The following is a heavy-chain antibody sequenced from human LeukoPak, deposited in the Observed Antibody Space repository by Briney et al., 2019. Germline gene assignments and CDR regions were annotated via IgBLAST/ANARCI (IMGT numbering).Heavy chain of an antibody. D-gene: IGHD6-6*01. J-gene: IGHJ3*02. CDR3: ARDKGIAARRTAFDI. V-gene: IGHV3-30-3*01. CDR2: ISYDGSSK. CDR1: GFTFSNYA. Sequence: PGGSLRLSCAASGFTFSNYAFHWVRQAPGKGLEWVAVISYDGSSKYYADSVKGRFTISRDNAKNSLYLQMNSLRAEDTAVYYCARDKGIAARRTAFDIWGQGTMVTVSS.